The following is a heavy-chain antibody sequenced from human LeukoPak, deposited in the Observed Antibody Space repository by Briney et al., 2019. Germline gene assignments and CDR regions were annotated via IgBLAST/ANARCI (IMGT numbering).Heavy chain of an antibody. CDR3: ARQSGSHSYYYYGMDV. V-gene: IGHV4-61*02. D-gene: IGHD1-26*01. CDR2: IYSSGST. CDR1: GGSISSGSYY. Sequence: SQTLSLTCTVSGGSISSGSYYWSWIRQPAGKGLEWIGRIYSSGSTDYNPSLKSRVTISVDTSKNQFSLKLSSVTAADTAVYYCARQSGSHSYYYYGMDVWGQGTTVTVSS. J-gene: IGHJ6*02.